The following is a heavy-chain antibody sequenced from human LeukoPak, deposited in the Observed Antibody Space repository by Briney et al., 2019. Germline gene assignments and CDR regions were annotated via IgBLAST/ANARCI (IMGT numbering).Heavy chain of an antibody. CDR2: IKQDGSEK. J-gene: IGHJ6*03. V-gene: IGHV3-7*01. Sequence: GGSLRLSCAASGFTFSSYWMSWVRQAPGKGLEWVANIKQDGSEKYYVDSVKGRFTISRDNAKNSLYLQMNSLRAEDTAVYYCAREYSSSIYYYMDVWGKGTTVTVSS. CDR1: GFTFSSYW. D-gene: IGHD6-6*01. CDR3: AREYSSSIYYYMDV.